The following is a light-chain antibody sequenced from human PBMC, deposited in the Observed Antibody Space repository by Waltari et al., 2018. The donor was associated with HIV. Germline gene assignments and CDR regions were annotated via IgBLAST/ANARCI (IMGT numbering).Light chain of an antibody. J-gene: IGKJ1*01. CDR1: QSISSW. CDR3: QQYNTYPWT. Sequence: DIQMTQSPSTLSASVGDTVTITCRASQSISSWLAWYQLKPGKAPKLLIYKASSLESGVPSRFSGSGSGTEFTLTVSSLQPDDFTTYYCQQYNTYPWTFGQGTKVEIK. V-gene: IGKV1-5*03. CDR2: KAS.